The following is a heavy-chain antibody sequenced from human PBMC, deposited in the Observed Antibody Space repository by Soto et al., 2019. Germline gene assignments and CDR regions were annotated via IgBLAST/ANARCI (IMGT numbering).Heavy chain of an antibody. CDR2: IYTSGNT. D-gene: IGHD4-17*01. CDR3: ARGDNGYNGRAFDP. V-gene: IGHV4-4*07. J-gene: IGHJ5*01. CDR1: GGSISNYY. Sequence: PSETLSLTCTASGGSISNYYWSWIRQPAGKGLEWIGRIYTSGNTNYKPSLKSRVTMSVDMSKNQFSLKLSSVAAADTAVYYCARGDNGYNGRAFDPWGQGTLVTVSS.